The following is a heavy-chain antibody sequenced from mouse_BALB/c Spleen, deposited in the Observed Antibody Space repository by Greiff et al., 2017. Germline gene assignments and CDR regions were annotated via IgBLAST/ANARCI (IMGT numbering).Heavy chain of an antibody. J-gene: IGHJ2*01. CDR1: GFNIKDYY. Sequence: VQLQQSGAELVRPGALVKLSCKASGFNIKDYYMHWVKQRPEQGLEWIGWIDPENGNTIYDPKFQGKASITADTSSNTAYLQLSSLTSEDSAVYYCARGRYGRPFDYWGQGTTLTVSS. V-gene: IGHV14-1*02. CDR2: IDPENGNT. D-gene: IGHD1-1*02. CDR3: ARGRYGRPFDY.